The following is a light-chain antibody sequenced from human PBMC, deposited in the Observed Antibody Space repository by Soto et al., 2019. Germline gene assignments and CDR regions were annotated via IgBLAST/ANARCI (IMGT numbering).Light chain of an antibody. V-gene: IGKV3-20*01. CDR3: QQFGGSPLWT. CDR2: GAS. CDR1: RSVSSTY. Sequence: EIVLTQSPGTLSLVPGERATLSCRASRSVSSTYLGWYQQKPGQAPRLLIYGASSRAAGIPDRFIGSGSGTDFTLTMSRLEPEDFAVYYCQQFGGSPLWTFGQGTKVEIK. J-gene: IGKJ1*01.